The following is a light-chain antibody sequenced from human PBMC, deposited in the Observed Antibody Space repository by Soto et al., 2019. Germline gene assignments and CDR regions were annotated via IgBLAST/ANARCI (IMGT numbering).Light chain of an antibody. Sequence: EIVMTQSPTTLSVSPGERATLSCRASQSIRSNLAWYHQKPGQAPRLLIYGASTRATGIPGRFSGSGSGTDFTLTISRLEPEDFAVYYCQQYGTSPVAFGQGTKVDIK. J-gene: IGKJ1*01. CDR1: QSIRSN. CDR3: QQYGTSPVA. CDR2: GAS. V-gene: IGKV3-15*01.